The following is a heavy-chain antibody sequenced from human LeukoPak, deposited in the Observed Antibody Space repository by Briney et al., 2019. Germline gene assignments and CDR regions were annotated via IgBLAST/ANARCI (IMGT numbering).Heavy chain of an antibody. CDR3: ARGRGYRYGSYYFDY. CDR2: IYYSGST. CDR1: GGSISSYY. J-gene: IGHJ4*02. V-gene: IGHV4-59*12. D-gene: IGHD5-18*01. Sequence: PSETLSLTCTVSGGSISSYYWSWIRQPPGKGLEWIGYIYYSGSTNYNPSLKSRVTISVDTSKNQFSLKLSSVTAADTAVYYCARGRGYRYGSYYFDYWGQGTLVTVSS.